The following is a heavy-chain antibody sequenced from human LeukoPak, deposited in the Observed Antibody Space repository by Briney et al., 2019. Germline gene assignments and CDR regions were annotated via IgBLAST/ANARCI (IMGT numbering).Heavy chain of an antibody. CDR3: ARRGFCSGGSCFSAHFDF. CDR2: VYPGDFDT. D-gene: IGHD2-15*01. Sequence: GESLKISCQGSGYTFTHYWIAWVRPMPGKGLGWMGIVYPGDFDTRYSPSFQGQVTISADKSINTAYLQWSSLKASDTAMYYCARRGFCSGGSCFSAHFDFWGQGTLLTVSS. V-gene: IGHV5-51*01. J-gene: IGHJ4*02. CDR1: GYTFTHYW.